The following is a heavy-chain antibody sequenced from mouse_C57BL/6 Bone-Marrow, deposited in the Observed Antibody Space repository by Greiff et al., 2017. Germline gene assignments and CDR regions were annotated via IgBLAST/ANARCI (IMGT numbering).Heavy chain of an antibody. J-gene: IGHJ2*01. CDR3: ARWYSNYYFDY. Sequence: VQVVESGPELVKPGASVKISCKASGYAFRSSWMNWVKQRPGKGLEWIGRIYPGDGDTNYKGKFKGKATLTADKSSSTAYMQLSSLTSEDSAVYFCARWYSNYYFDYWGQGTTLTVSS. D-gene: IGHD2-5*01. CDR2: IYPGDGDT. V-gene: IGHV1-82*01. CDR1: GYAFRSSW.